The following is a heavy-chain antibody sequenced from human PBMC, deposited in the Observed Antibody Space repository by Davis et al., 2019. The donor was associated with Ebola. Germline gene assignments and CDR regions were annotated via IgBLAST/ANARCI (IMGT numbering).Heavy chain of an antibody. J-gene: IGHJ4*02. CDR2: ISRGGNTI. D-gene: IGHD3-16*02. Sequence: GESLKISCEASGFTFSSFYMDWVRQAPGKGLEWISYISRGGNTIFYADSVRGRFTISRDNAKNSLYLQMDGLRDEDTAVYYCARALVILFGGLIVRDYYFDYWGQGTRVTVSS. CDR3: ARALVILFGGLIVRDYYFDY. CDR1: GFTFSSFY. V-gene: IGHV3-48*02.